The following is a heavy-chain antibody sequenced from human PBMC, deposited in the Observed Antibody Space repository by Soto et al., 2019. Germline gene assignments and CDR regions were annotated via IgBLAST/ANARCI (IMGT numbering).Heavy chain of an antibody. D-gene: IGHD3-10*01. V-gene: IGHV3-15*01. CDR3: GDLDGSYIGMDV. J-gene: IGHJ6*02. Sequence: PGGSLRLSCGASKVTAWMSWVRQAPGKGLEWVGRIKSKAVGETIDYAAPVQGRLTISRDDSKDMVYLEMNSLKIEDTAMYSCGDLDGSYIGMDVWGQGTTVTVSS. CDR2: IKSKAVGETI. CDR1: KVTAW.